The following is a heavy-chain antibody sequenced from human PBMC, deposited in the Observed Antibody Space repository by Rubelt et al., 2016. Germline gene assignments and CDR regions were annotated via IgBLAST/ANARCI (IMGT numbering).Heavy chain of an antibody. D-gene: IGHD6-19*01. CDR2: SYHSGST. J-gene: IGHJ4*02. CDR3: ARDPWRWLVPYYFDY. Sequence: QLQLQESGPGLVKPSETLSLTCTVSGGSISSSSYYWGWIRQPPGKGLEWIGSSYHSGSTYYNLSLILRVSLSVDTSMNRFSRNRSSVTAADTAVYYSARDPWRWLVPYYFDYWGQGTLVTVSS. V-gene: IGHV4-39*07. CDR1: GGSISSSSYY.